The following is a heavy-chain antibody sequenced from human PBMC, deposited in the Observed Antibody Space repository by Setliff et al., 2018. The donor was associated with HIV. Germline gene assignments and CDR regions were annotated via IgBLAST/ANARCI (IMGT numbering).Heavy chain of an antibody. V-gene: IGHV3-30*18. CDR1: GFSFGSYR. J-gene: IGHJ4*02. CDR2: ISYDGSNK. Sequence: GGSLRLSCAASGFSFGSYRMTWVRQAPGKGLEWEAVISYDGSNKYYADSVKGRFTISRDNSKNTLYLQMNSLRAEDTAVYYCAKAWGSGYPSFESALMLDVWGQGTLVTVSS. CDR3: AKAWGSGYPSFESALMLDV. D-gene: IGHD3-3*01.